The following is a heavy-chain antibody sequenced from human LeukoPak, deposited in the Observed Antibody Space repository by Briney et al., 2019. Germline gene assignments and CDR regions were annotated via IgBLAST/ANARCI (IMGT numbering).Heavy chain of an antibody. CDR2: ISGSGGST. J-gene: IGHJ6*02. V-gene: IGHV3-23*01. CDR3: ARFGVVEKLSYGMDV. D-gene: IGHD3-3*01. CDR1: GFTFSSYA. Sequence: QPRGSLRLSCAASGFTFSSYAMSWVRQAPGKGLEWVSAISGSGGSTYYADSVKGRFTISRDNSKNTLYLQMNSLRAEDTAVYYCARFGVVEKLSYGMDVWGQGTTVTVSS.